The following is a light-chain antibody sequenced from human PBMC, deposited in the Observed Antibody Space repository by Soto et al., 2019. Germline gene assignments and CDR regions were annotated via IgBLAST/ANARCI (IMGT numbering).Light chain of an antibody. Sequence: DIQMTQSPSSLSASVGDRVTITCRASQTISSYLNWYQQKPGKAPKLLIYAASSLQGGVPSRFSGSGSGTDFTLNISSLQPEDFATYYCQQSYTTLWTFGPGTKVDIK. CDR1: QTISSY. J-gene: IGKJ3*01. CDR3: QQSYTTLWT. CDR2: AAS. V-gene: IGKV1-39*01.